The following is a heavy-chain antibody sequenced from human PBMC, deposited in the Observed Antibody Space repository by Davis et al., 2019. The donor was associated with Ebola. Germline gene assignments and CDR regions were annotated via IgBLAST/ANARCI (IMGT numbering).Heavy chain of an antibody. D-gene: IGHD4-23*01. CDR3: AKTTVVTMIGDYGMDV. CDR2: IYYSGST. V-gene: IGHV4-59*01. Sequence: MPSETLSLTCTVPGGSISSYYWSWIRQPPGKGLEWSGYIYYSGSTNYNPSLKSRVTISVDTSKNQFSLKLSSVTAADTAVYYCAKTTVVTMIGDYGMDVWGKGTTVTVSS. CDR1: GGSISSYY. J-gene: IGHJ6*04.